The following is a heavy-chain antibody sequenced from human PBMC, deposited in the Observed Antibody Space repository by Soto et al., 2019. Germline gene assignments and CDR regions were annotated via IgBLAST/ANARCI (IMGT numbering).Heavy chain of an antibody. J-gene: IGHJ6*02. V-gene: IGHV4-31*03. CDR1: GGSISSGGYY. Sequence: SETLSLTCTVSGGSISSGGYYWSWIRQHPGKGLEWIGYIYYSGSTYYNPSLKSRVTISVDTSKNQFSLKLSSVTAADTAVYYCARARYDYGRNIQNQSYYYCGMDVWGQGTTVTVSS. CDR3: ARARYDYGRNIQNQSYYYCGMDV. D-gene: IGHD4-17*01. CDR2: IYYSGST.